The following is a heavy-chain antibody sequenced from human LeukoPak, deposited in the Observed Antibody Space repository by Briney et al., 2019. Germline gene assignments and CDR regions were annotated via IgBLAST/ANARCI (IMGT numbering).Heavy chain of an antibody. V-gene: IGHV3-30*18. CDR2: ISHDGTNT. J-gene: IGHJ4*02. CDR1: GFRFRNFG. Sequence: PGTSLRLSCVDSGFRFRNFGMHWVRQAPGKGLEWVAVISHDGTNTYHADSVRGRFTISRDNSKNTLYLQMNSLRPEDTAVYCCAKDPGAVVVQAYYLDHWGQGTLVTVSS. CDR3: AKDPGAVVVQAYYLDH. D-gene: IGHD2-21*01.